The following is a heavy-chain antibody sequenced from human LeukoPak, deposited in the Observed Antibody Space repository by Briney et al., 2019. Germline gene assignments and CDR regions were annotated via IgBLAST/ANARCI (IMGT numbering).Heavy chain of an antibody. V-gene: IGHV4-59*08. D-gene: IGHD1-26*01. Sequence: TASETLSLTCTVSGGSISSYYWSWIRQPPGKGLEWIGYIYYSGSTNYNPSLKSRVTISVDTSKNQFSLKLSSVTAADTAVYYCARHFGEVGATKANWYFDLWGRGTLVTVSS. J-gene: IGHJ2*01. CDR1: GGSISSYY. CDR2: IYYSGST. CDR3: ARHFGEVGATKANWYFDL.